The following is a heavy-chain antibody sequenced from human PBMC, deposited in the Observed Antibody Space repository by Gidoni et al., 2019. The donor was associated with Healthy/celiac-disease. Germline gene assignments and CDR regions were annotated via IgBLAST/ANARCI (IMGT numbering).Heavy chain of an antibody. D-gene: IGHD6-13*01. Sequence: QVQLQQWGAGLLKPSETLSLTCAVYGGSFSGSYWSWTRQPPGKGLEWIGEINHSGSTNYNPSLKSRVTISVDTSKNQFSLKLSSVTAADTAVYYCARGGGSSWYSNWFDPWGEGTLVTVSS. J-gene: IGHJ5*02. CDR1: GGSFSGSY. V-gene: IGHV4-34*01. CDR3: ARGGGSSWYSNWFDP. CDR2: INHSGST.